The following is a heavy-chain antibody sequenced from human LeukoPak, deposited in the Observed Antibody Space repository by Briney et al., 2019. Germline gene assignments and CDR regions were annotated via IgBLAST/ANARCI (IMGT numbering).Heavy chain of an antibody. V-gene: IGHV3-64D*09. CDR2: ISDSGGST. CDR3: VRGYSFGPYGMDV. Sequence: PGGSLRLSCSASGFPFSSYAMEWVRQAPGKGLEYVSAISDSGGSTYYADSVKGRFTISRDNPKNTLYLQMSSLRAEDTAVYFCVRGYSFGPYGMDVWGQGTTVTVSS. J-gene: IGHJ6*02. CDR1: GFPFSSYA. D-gene: IGHD2-15*01.